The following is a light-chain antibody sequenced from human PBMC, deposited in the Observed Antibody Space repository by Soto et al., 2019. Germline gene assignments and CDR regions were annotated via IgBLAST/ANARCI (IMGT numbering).Light chain of an antibody. CDR2: GAS. CDR3: QQYGISPET. CDR1: QSVSSSY. Sequence: EIVLTQSPGTLSLSPGERATLSCRASQSVSSSYLAWYQQKPGQAPRLLIYGASSRATGIPDRFSGSGSGTDFTLTISRLEPEDLAVYYCQQYGISPETFGQGTKLEIK. V-gene: IGKV3-20*01. J-gene: IGKJ2*01.